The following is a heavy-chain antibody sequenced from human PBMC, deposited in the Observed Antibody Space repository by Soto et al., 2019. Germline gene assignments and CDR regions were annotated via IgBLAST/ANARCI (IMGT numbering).Heavy chain of an antibody. V-gene: IGHV1-3*01. CDR2: INAGNGKA. CDR1: GYTFTSYA. Sequence: ASVKVSCKASGYTFTSYAMHWVRQAPGQRLEWMGWINAGNGKANYSQKFQGRVTITRDTSASTAYMELSSLRSEDTAVYYCARDYYYGSGSPYNWFDPWGQGTLVTVSS. D-gene: IGHD3-10*01. J-gene: IGHJ5*02. CDR3: ARDYYYGSGSPYNWFDP.